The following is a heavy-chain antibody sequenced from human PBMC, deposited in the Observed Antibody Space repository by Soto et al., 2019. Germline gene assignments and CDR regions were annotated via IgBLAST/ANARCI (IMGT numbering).Heavy chain of an antibody. V-gene: IGHV1-69*12. J-gene: IGHJ4*02. CDR1: GGTFSRYA. Sequence: QVQLVQSGAEVKKPGSSVKVSCKASGGTFSRYAINWVRQAPGQGLEWMGGIIPIFGTTNYARRFQGRVTITADESTSTAYMELSSLRTEDTAVYYSARGSALADYGDQVYYFDDWGKGTLVTVSS. CDR3: ARGSALADYGDQVYYFDD. CDR2: IIPIFGTT. D-gene: IGHD4-17*01.